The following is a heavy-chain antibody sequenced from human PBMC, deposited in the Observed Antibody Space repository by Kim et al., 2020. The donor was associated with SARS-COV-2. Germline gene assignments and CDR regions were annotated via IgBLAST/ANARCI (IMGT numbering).Heavy chain of an antibody. D-gene: IGHD5-12*01. CDR3: ARDRSGYLAFDI. Sequence: SVKVSCKASGGTFSSYAISWVRQAPGQGLEWMGGIIPIFGTANYAQKFQGRVTITADESTSTAYMELSSLRSEDTAVYYCARDRSGYLAFDIWGQGTMVTVSS. J-gene: IGHJ3*02. V-gene: IGHV1-69*13. CDR2: IIPIFGTA. CDR1: GGTFSSYA.